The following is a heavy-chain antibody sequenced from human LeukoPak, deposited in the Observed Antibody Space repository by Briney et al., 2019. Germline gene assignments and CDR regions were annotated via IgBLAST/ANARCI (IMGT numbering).Heavy chain of an antibody. J-gene: IGHJ5*02. D-gene: IGHD2-21*02. V-gene: IGHV4-30-2*01. CDR3: ARTPTYCGGDCYYFDP. Sequence: PSQTLSLTCAVSGGSINSSGYSWSWIRQPPGKGLEWIGYIHHTGSTYYNPSLKSRVTISVDRSKNQFSLKLSSVTAADTAMYFCARTPTYCGGDCYYFDPWGQGTLVTVSS. CDR1: GGSINSSGYS. CDR2: IHHTGST.